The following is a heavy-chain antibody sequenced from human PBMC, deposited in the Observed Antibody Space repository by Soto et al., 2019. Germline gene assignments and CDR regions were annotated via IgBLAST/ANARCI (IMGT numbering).Heavy chain of an antibody. CDR1: GFTFSSYS. Sequence: GGSLRLSCAASGFTFSSYSMNWVRQAPGKGLEWVSSISSSSSYIYYADSVKGRFTISRDNAKNSLYRQMNSLRAEDTAVYYCARDLTTVVTPDDYWGQGTLVTVSS. CDR3: ARDLTTVVTPDDY. V-gene: IGHV3-21*01. CDR2: ISSSSSYI. D-gene: IGHD4-17*01. J-gene: IGHJ4*02.